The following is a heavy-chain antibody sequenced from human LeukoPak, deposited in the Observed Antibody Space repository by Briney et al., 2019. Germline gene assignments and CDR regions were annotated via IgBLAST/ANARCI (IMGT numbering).Heavy chain of an antibody. J-gene: IGHJ2*01. CDR1: GGSISSYY. D-gene: IGHD3-22*01. Sequence: PSETLSLTCTVSGGSISSYYWSWIRQPPGKGLEWIGYIYYSGSTNYNPSLKSRVTISVDTSKNQFSLKLSSVTAADTAVYYCARDRSGWGSSGYFEDAYFDLWSRGTLVTVSS. V-gene: IGHV4-59*01. CDR3: ARDRSGWGSSGYFEDAYFDL. CDR2: IYYSGST.